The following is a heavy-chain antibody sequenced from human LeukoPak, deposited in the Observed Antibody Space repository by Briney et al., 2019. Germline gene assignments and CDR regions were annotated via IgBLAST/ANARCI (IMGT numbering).Heavy chain of an antibody. D-gene: IGHD3-22*01. Sequence: GGSLRLSCAASGFTFSSYGMHWVRQAPGKGLEWVAVISYDGSNKYYADSVKGRFTISRDNSKNTLYLQMNSLRAEDTAVYYCAIDWGCYDSSGYSDYWGRGTLVTVSS. CDR1: GFTFSSYG. CDR3: AIDWGCYDSSGYSDY. J-gene: IGHJ4*02. CDR2: ISYDGSNK. V-gene: IGHV3-30*03.